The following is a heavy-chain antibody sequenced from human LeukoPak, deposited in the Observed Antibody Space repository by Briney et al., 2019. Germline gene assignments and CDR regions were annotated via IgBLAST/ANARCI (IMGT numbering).Heavy chain of an antibody. CDR1: GFTFDDYA. CDR3: ALGGRDGYNFDY. J-gene: IGHJ4*02. V-gene: IGHV3-43D*03. Sequence: GGSLRLSCAASGFTFDDYAMHWVRQAPGKGLEWVSLISWDGGSTYYADSVKGRFTISRDNSKNSLYLQMNSLRAEDTALYYCALGGRDGYNFDYWGQGTLVTVSS. D-gene: IGHD5-24*01. CDR2: ISWDGGST.